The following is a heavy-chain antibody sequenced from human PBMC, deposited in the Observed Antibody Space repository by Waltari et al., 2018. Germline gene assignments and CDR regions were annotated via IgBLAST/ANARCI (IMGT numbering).Heavy chain of an antibody. CDR3: ARGGAFCGNCLDY. CDR1: GFTCGADV. CDR2: ISKDSIYI. D-gene: IGHD1-1*01. Sequence: EVQLVASGGGRVQPGGSLRPSCIVSGFTCGADVMKWVRQAPGKGLEWISSISKDSIYIFCADSVKGRFTISRDNAKNSLYLQMDSLRAEDTAVYYCARGGAFCGNCLDYWGQGAPVTVSS. V-gene: IGHV3-21*06. J-gene: IGHJ4*02.